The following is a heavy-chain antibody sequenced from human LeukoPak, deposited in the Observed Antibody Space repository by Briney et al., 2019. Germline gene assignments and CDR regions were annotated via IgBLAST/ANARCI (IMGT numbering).Heavy chain of an antibody. D-gene: IGHD6-19*01. CDR3: AKDGYRGFWSYIVY. Sequence: GGALRLSPAPSGFSLADYATHGVRPAPGRGVWRGLGTSWIGGSPDYADTVKGRFTLSRDNAQNSLYLQKNSLRAQGTPFYYSAKDGYRGFWSYIVYWGQGTLVTVSS. J-gene: IGHJ4*02. V-gene: IGHV3-9*01. CDR1: GFSLADYA. CDR2: TSWIGGSP.